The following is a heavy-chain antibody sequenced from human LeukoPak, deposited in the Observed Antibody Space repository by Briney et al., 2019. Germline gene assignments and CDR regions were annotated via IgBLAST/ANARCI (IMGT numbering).Heavy chain of an antibody. D-gene: IGHD2-15*01. V-gene: IGHV4-59*01. CDR1: GGSISSYY. Sequence: PSETLSLTCTVSGGSISSYYWSWIRQPPGKGLEWIGCIYYSGSTNYNPSLKSRVTISVDTSKNQFSLKLSSVTAADTAVYYCARGGSGGMKTADYWGQGTLVTVSS. J-gene: IGHJ4*02. CDR2: IYYSGST. CDR3: ARGGSGGMKTADY.